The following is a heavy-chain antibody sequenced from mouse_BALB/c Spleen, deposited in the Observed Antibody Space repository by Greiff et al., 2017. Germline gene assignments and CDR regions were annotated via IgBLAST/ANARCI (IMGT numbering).Heavy chain of an antibody. V-gene: IGHV14-3*02. CDR1: GFNITDTY. CDR2: IDPANGNT. CDR3: NAYGYEGAMDY. J-gene: IGHJ4*01. Sequence: EVQLQQSGAELVKPGASVKLSCTASGFNITDTYMHWVKQRPEQGLEWIGRIDPANGNTKYDPKFQGKATMTADTSSNTAYLQLSSLTSEDTAVYDSNAYGYEGAMDYWGQGTSVTVSS. D-gene: IGHD1-2*01.